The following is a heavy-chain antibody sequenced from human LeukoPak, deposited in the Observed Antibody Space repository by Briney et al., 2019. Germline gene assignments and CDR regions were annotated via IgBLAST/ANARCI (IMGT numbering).Heavy chain of an antibody. CDR2: IRNDGSNK. Sequence: GGSLRLSCAASGFTFSSNGMHWVRQAPGKGLEWVAFIRNDGSNKYYADSVKGRFTISRDNSKNTLYLQMNSLRAEDTAVYYCAKAGPSPIAVAGTGSAFDIWGQGTMVTVSS. CDR1: GFTFSSNG. CDR3: AKAGPSPIAVAGTGSAFDI. V-gene: IGHV3-30*02. J-gene: IGHJ3*02. D-gene: IGHD6-19*01.